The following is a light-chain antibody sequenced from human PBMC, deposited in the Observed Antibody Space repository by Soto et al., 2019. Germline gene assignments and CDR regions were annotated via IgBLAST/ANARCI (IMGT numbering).Light chain of an antibody. CDR2: YTS. V-gene: IGKV3-11*01. Sequence: HSPATLSVSPSYRFPLSSRASQSVSSNLAWYQHKPGQAPRLLIYYTSNRPTGIPARFSGSGSGTDFTLTINSLAPEDFAIYYCHQRQSWPRTFGQGTKVDIK. CDR3: HQRQSWPRT. J-gene: IGKJ1*01. CDR1: QSVSSN.